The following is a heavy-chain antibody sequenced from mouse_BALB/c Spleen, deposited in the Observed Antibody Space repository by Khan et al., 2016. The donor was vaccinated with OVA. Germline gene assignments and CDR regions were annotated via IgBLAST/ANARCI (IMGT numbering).Heavy chain of an antibody. CDR2: IDSNGGST. Sequence: EVELVESGGGIVQPGGSLKRSCAASRFTISSYGMSSVRQTPDKRLELVATIDSNGGSTDYPDSVKRRFTISGDNAKNALYLQMSSLRSEDTAMYYCARGYGNFVNPHYAMDYWGQGTSVTVSS. D-gene: IGHD2-1*01. CDR1: RFTISSYG. CDR3: ARGYGNFVNPHYAMDY. J-gene: IGHJ4*01. V-gene: IGHV5-6-3*01.